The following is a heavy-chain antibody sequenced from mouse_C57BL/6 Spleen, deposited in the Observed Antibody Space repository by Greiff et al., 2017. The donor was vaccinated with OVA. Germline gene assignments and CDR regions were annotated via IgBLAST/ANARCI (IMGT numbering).Heavy chain of an antibody. V-gene: IGHV1-82*01. CDR2: IYPGDGDT. CDR3: ARGDYYGSSYVEGYAMDY. D-gene: IGHD1-1*01. Sequence: VQRVESGPELVKPGASVKISCKASGYAFSSSWMNWVKQRPGKGLEWIGRIYPGDGDTNYNGKFKGKATLTADKSSSTAYMQLSSLTSEDSAVYFCARGDYYGSSYVEGYAMDYWGQGTSVTVSS. J-gene: IGHJ4*01. CDR1: GYAFSSSW.